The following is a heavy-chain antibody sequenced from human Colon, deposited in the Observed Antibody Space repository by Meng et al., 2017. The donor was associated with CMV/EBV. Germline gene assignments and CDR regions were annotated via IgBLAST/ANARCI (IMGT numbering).Heavy chain of an antibody. CDR3: ARDLDVKGLEWFSAYGMDV. J-gene: IGHJ6*02. CDR1: EFTFSSYA. V-gene: IGHV3-23*01. D-gene: IGHD3-3*01. CDR2: ISGGGTTT. Sequence: GGSLRLSCVGSEFTFSSYAMSWVRQAPGKGLEWVSAISGGGTTTFYADSVKGRYTISRDNSKNTLYLQMNSLRAEDTALYHCARDLDVKGLEWFSAYGMDVWGQGTTVTVSS.